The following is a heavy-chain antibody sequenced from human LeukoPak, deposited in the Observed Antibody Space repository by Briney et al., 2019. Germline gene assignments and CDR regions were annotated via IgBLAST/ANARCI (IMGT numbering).Heavy chain of an antibody. CDR2: VSGSGDST. CDR1: GFTFRSYT. J-gene: IGHJ6*04. V-gene: IGHV3-23*01. CDR3: AELGITMIGGV. Sequence: GGSLRLSCAASGFTFRSYTMSWVRRAPGKGLEWVSGVSGSGDSTYYADSVKGRFTISRDNSKNTLYLQMNSLRAEDTAVYYCAELGITMIGGVWGKGTTVTISS. D-gene: IGHD3-10*02.